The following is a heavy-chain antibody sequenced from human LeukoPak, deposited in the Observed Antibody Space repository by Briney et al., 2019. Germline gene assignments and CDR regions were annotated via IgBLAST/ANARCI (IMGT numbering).Heavy chain of an antibody. CDR1: GFTFSSYA. V-gene: IGHV3-30*04. CDR3: AKGLGYCSSTSCDDAFDI. Sequence: GGSLRLSCAASGFTFSSYAMHWVRQAPGKGLEWVAVISYDGSNKYYADSVKGRFTISRDNSKNTLYLQMNSLRAEDTALYYCAKGLGYCSSTSCDDAFDIWGQGTMVTVSS. CDR2: ISYDGSNK. D-gene: IGHD2-2*01. J-gene: IGHJ3*02.